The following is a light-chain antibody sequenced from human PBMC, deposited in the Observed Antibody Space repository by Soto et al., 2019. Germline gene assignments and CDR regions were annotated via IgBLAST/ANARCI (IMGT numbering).Light chain of an antibody. CDR3: QQYNNWPPLT. J-gene: IGKJ4*01. CDR1: QSVSSN. CDR2: GAS. Sequence: IVMTQSPATLSMTTGERATLSCRASQSVSSNLAWYQQKPGQAPRLLIYGASTRATGIPARFSGSGSGTEFTLTISSLQSEDFAVYYCQQYNNWPPLTFGGGTKVDIK. V-gene: IGKV3-15*01.